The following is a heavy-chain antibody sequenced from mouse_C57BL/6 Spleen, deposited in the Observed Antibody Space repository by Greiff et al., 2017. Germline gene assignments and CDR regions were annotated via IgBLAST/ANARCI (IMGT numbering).Heavy chain of an antibody. CDR2: IYPGSGST. V-gene: IGHV1-55*01. Sequence: QVHVKQPGAELVKPGASVKMSCKASGYTFTSYWITWVKQRPGQGLEWIGDIYPGSGSTNYNEKFKSKATLTVDTSSSTAYMQLSGLTSEDSAVYYCARELGIYYAMDYWGQGTSVTVAS. CDR3: ARELGIYYAMDY. CDR1: GYTFTSYW. D-gene: IGHD4-1*01. J-gene: IGHJ4*01.